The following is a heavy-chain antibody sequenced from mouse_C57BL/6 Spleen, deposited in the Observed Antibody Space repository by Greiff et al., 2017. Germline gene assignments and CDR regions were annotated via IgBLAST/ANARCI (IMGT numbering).Heavy chain of an antibody. V-gene: IGHV1-52*01. D-gene: IGHD3-2*02. Sequence: QVQLKQPGAELVRPGSSVKLSCKASGYTFTSYWMHWVKQRPIQGLEWIGNIDPSDSETHYNQKFKDKATLTVDKSSSTAYMQLSSLTSVDSAVYYCAREDSSGYFDYWGQGTTLTVSS. CDR3: AREDSSGYFDY. CDR1: GYTFTSYW. CDR2: IDPSDSET. J-gene: IGHJ2*01.